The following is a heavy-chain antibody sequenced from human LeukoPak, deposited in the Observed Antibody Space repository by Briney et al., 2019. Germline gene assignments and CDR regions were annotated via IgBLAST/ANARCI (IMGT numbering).Heavy chain of an antibody. V-gene: IGHV4-30-4*01. J-gene: IGHJ4*02. CDR3: ARAAGWFGETYDY. CDR1: GGSISSGDYY. Sequence: SETLSLTCTVAGGSISSGDYYWSWIRQPPGKGLEWIGYTYYSRNTYYNPSLKRRVTISVDTSKKQFSLKLSSVTAADTAVYYCARAAGWFGETYDYWGQGTLVTVSS. CDR2: TYYSRNT. D-gene: IGHD3-10*01.